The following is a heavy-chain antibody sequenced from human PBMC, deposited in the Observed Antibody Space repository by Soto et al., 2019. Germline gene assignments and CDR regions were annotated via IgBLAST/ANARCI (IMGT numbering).Heavy chain of an antibody. CDR3: AKRRDHCSGGSCYSVDN. CDR1: GFTFSSYG. V-gene: IGHV3-30*18. J-gene: IGHJ4*02. D-gene: IGHD2-15*01. Sequence: GGSLRLSCAASGFTFSSYGIHWVRQAPGKGLEWVAVISSDGSNENYADSVKGRFTVSRDNSKNTVYLQVNSLRSEDTAVYYCAKRRDHCSGGSCYSVDNWGQGTPVTVSS. CDR2: ISSDGSNE.